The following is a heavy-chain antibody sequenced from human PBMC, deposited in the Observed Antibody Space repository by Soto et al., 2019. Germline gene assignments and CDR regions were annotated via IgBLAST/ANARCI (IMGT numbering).Heavy chain of an antibody. J-gene: IGHJ6*02. CDR2: IYYSGNT. Sequence: SETVSLTCTVSGGSVSSNSYSWGWVRQSPGKGLEWIGSIYYSGNTYYNPSLNSRVTVSVDTSKNQFSLKVTSVTAADTAVYYCARHPSRRYYDSSGYYYPLVYGMDVWGQGTAVTVSS. CDR3: ARHPSRRYYDSSGYYYPLVYGMDV. D-gene: IGHD3-22*01. V-gene: IGHV4-39*01. CDR1: GGSVSSNSYS.